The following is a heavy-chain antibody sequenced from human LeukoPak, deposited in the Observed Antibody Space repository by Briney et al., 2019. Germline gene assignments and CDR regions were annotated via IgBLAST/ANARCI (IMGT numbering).Heavy chain of an antibody. J-gene: IGHJ3*02. CDR1: GFTFSSYE. V-gene: IGHV3-48*03. CDR2: ISSSGSTI. CDR3: ARDRGPGHNDSSGYRRVNAFDI. D-gene: IGHD3-22*01. Sequence: GGSLRLSCAASGFTFSSYEMNWVRQAPGKGLEWVSYISSSGSTIYYADSVKGRFTISRDNAKNSLYLQMNSLRAEDTAVYYCARDRGPGHNDSSGYRRVNAFDIWGQGTMVTVSS.